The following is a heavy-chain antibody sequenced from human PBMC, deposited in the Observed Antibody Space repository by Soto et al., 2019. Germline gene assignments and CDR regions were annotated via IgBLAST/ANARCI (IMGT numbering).Heavy chain of an antibody. J-gene: IGHJ3*02. D-gene: IGHD6-19*01. CDR3: ASGNSSGWHAPDI. CDR1: GGAFSSYA. CDR2: IIPIFGTA. Sequence: SVKVSCKASGGAFSSYAISWVRQAPGQGLEWMGGIIPIFGTANYAQKFQGRVTITADESTSTAYMELSSLRSEDTAVYYCASGNSSGWHAPDIWGQGTMLTISS. V-gene: IGHV1-69*13.